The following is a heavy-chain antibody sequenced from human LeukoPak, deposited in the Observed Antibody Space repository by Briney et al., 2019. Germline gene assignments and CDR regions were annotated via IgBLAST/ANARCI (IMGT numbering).Heavy chain of an antibody. J-gene: IGHJ4*02. CDR1: GDSVSSNSAA. Sequence: SQTLSLTCAISGDSVSSNSAAWNWIRQSPSRGLEWLGRTYCRSKWYNDYAVSVKSRITINPDTSKNQFSLQLNSVTPEDTAVYYCARVTVSHYRFNYFDYWGQGTLVTVSS. CDR3: ARVTVSHYRFNYFDY. CDR2: TYCRSKWYN. V-gene: IGHV6-1*01. D-gene: IGHD1-14*01.